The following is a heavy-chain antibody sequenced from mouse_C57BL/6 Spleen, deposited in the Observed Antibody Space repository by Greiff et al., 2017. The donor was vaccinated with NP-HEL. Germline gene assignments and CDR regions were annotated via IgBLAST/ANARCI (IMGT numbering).Heavy chain of an antibody. V-gene: IGHV5-9-1*02. Sequence: EVQLVESGEGLVKPGGSLKLSCAASGFTFSSYAMSWVRQTPEKRLEWVAYISSGGDYIYYADTVKGRFTISRDNARNTLYLQMSSLKSEDTAMYYCTRGRTGRGYFDVWGTGTTVTVSS. J-gene: IGHJ1*03. D-gene: IGHD4-1*01. CDR2: ISSGGDYI. CDR3: TRGRTGRGYFDV. CDR1: GFTFSSYA.